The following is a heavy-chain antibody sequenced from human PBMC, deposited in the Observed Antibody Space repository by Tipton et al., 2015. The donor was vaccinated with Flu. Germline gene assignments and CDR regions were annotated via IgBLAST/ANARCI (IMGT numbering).Heavy chain of an antibody. J-gene: IGHJ4*02. Sequence: TLSLTCTVSSGSISSSRYYWGWIRQHPGKGLEWIGYIYYSGSTHYNPSLKSRVTISVDTSKNQFSLKLSSVTAADTAVYYCASYSSSYFDYWGQGTLVTVSS. CDR3: ASYSSSYFDY. CDR1: SGSISSSRYY. V-gene: IGHV4-31*03. D-gene: IGHD6-6*01. CDR2: IYYSGST.